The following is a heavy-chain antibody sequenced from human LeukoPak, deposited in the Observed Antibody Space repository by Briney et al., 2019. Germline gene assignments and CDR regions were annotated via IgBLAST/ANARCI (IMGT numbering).Heavy chain of an antibody. D-gene: IGHD4-17*01. Sequence: SSETLSLACAVYGGSFKGCYWSWIRQPPGKGLEWIGEINHSGSTNYNPSLKSRVTISVDTSKNQFSLKLSSVTAADTAVYYCARVGATVTTLGRGRIRWFDPWGQGTLVTVSS. CDR2: INHSGST. CDR3: ARVGATVTTLGRGRIRWFDP. V-gene: IGHV4-34*01. CDR1: GGSFKGCY. J-gene: IGHJ5*02.